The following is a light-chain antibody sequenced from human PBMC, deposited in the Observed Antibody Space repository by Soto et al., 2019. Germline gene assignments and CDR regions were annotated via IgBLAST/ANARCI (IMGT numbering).Light chain of an antibody. V-gene: IGKV3-20*01. CDR2: GAS. CDR3: QQYCNPPPYS. Sequence: EIVLTQSPGTLSLSPGERATLSCRASQSVSRSLLAWYQQKPGQAPRLLIYGASTRATGIADRFSGSGSGTDFTLTISRLEPEDFAVYYCQQYCNPPPYSCGQGTKLEIK. CDR1: QSVSRSL. J-gene: IGKJ2*03.